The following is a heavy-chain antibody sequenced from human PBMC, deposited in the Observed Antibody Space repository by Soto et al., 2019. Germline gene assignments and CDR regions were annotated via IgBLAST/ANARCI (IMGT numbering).Heavy chain of an antibody. CDR1: GFTLSGYA. J-gene: IGHJ6*03. CDR3: ARRARPDVYYMDV. D-gene: IGHD6-6*01. V-gene: IGHV3-64*01. CDR2: ISSNGVGT. Sequence: EVQLAESGGGLAQPGGSLRLSCAASGFTLSGYAMDWVRQAPGKGLEYVSGISSNGVGTYYANSVQGRVTISRDNSKNTVYLQMGSLRPEDMAVYYCARRARPDVYYMDVWGKGTTVTVS.